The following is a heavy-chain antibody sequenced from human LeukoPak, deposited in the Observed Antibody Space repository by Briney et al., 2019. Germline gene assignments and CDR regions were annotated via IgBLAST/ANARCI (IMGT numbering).Heavy chain of an antibody. CDR1: GFTFTSSA. V-gene: IGHV1-58*02. CDR3: AAVSDYDFWSVVRY. J-gene: IGHJ4*02. CDR2: IVVGSGNT. Sequence: SVKVSCKASGFTFTSSAMQWVRQARGQRLEWIGRIVVGSGNTNYAQTFQERVTITRDMSTSTAYMELSSLRSEDTAMYYCAAVSDYDFWSVVRYWGQGTLVTASS. D-gene: IGHD3-3*01.